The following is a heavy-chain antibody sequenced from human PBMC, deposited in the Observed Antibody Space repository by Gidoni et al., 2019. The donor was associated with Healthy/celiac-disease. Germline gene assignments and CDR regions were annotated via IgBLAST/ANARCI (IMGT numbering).Heavy chain of an antibody. CDR2: ISYDGSNK. CDR1: GFTFSSYG. V-gene: IGHV3-30*18. D-gene: IGHD1-26*01. J-gene: IGHJ4*02. CDR3: AKDQATTVFDY. Sequence: QVQLVESGGGVVQPGRSLRLSCAASGFTFSSYGMHWVRQAPGKGLEWVAVISYDGSNKYYADSVKGRFTISRDNSKNTLYLQMNSLRAEDTAVYYCAKDQATTVFDYWGQGTLVTVSS.